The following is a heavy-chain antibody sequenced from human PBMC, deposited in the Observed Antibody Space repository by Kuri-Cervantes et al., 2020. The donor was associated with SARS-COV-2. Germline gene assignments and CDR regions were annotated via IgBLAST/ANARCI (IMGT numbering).Heavy chain of an antibody. CDR3: ARTLGEDIVVVPAATFDY. CDR2: INPSGGST. D-gene: IGHD2-2*01. CDR1: GYTFTSYY. Sequence: ASVKVSCKASGYTFTSYYMHWVRQAPGQGLEWMGIINPSGGSTSYAQEFQGRVTMTRDTSTSTVYMELSSLRSEDTAVYYCARTLGEDIVVVPAATFDYWGQGTLVTVSS. V-gene: IGHV1-46*01. J-gene: IGHJ4*02.